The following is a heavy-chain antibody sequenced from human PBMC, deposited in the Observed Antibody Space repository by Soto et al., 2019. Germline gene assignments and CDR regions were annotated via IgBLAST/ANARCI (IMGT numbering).Heavy chain of an antibody. Sequence: GGSLRLSCAASGFTFSSYAMSWVRQAPGKGLEYVSAISSNGGSTYYADSVKGRFTISRDNSKNTLYLQMSSLRAEDTAVYYWVKEGVVAAVYGMDVWGQGTTVTVSS. D-gene: IGHD2-15*01. V-gene: IGHV3-64D*08. J-gene: IGHJ6*02. CDR2: ISSNGGST. CDR3: VKEGVVAAVYGMDV. CDR1: GFTFSSYA.